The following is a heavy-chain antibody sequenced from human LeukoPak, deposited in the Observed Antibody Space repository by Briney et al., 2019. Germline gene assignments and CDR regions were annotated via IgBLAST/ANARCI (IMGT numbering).Heavy chain of an antibody. J-gene: IGHJ4*02. CDR3: GRERFNRLLWFGDRD. CDR1: GFTFSSYS. CDR2: ISSSSSTI. Sequence: GGSLRLSCAASGFTFSSYSMNWVRQAPGKGLEWVSYISSSSSTIYYADSVKGRFTISRDNAKNSLYLQMNSLRDEDTAVYYCGRERFNRLLWFGDRDWGQGTLVTVSS. V-gene: IGHV3-48*02. D-gene: IGHD3-10*01.